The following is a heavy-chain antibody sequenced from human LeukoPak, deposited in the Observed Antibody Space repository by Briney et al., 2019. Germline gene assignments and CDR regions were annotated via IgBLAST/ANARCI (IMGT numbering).Heavy chain of an antibody. CDR1: GGSISSGGYY. J-gene: IGHJ3*02. CDR3: ARVTRHIVVGTAIPDAFDI. V-gene: IGHV4-31*03. D-gene: IGHD2-21*02. Sequence: SETLSLTCTVSGGSISSGGYYWSWIRQHPGKGLEWIGYIYYSGSTYYNPSLESRVTISVDTSKNQFSLKLSSVTAADTAVYYCARVTRHIVVGTAIPDAFDIWGQGTMVTVSS. CDR2: IYYSGST.